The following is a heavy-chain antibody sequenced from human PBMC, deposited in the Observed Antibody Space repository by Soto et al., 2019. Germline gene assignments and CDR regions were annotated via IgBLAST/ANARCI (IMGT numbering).Heavy chain of an antibody. CDR1: GFTFSRVS. V-gene: IGHV3-21*01. CDR3: ARVAY. J-gene: IGHJ4*02. Sequence: GGSLRLSCEASGFTFSRVSMNLVRQVPGKGLECVSSISSGSSDTWYADSVKGRFIISRDNAQNSLFLQMNTLRPEDTAMYYCARVAYWGPGTQVTVSS. CDR2: ISSGSSDT.